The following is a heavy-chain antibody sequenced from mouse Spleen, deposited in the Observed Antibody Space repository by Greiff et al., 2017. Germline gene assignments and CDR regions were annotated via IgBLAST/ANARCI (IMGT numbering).Heavy chain of an antibody. J-gene: IGHJ4*01. V-gene: IGHV7-3*01. D-gene: IGHD1-1*01. Sequence: EVQGVESGGGLVQPGGSLSLSCAASGFTFTDYYMSWVRQPPGKALEWLGFIRNKANGYTTEYSASVKGRFTISRDNSQSILYLQMNALRAEDSATYYCARYNDYYGSSGYAMDYWGQGTSVTVSS. CDR2: IRNKANGYTT. CDR3: ARYNDYYGSSGYAMDY. CDR1: GFTFTDYY.